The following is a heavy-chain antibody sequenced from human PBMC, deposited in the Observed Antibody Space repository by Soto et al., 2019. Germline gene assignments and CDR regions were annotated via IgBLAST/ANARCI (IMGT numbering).Heavy chain of an antibody. CDR3: ASVEITMVRGKDY. CDR2: IYYSGST. Sequence: QVQLQESGPGLVKPSQTLSLTCTVSGGSISSGDYYWSWIRQPPGKVLEWIGYIYYSGSTYYNPSLKSRVTISVDTSKNQFSLKLSSVTAADTAVYYCASVEITMVRGKDYWGQGTLVTVSS. J-gene: IGHJ4*02. D-gene: IGHD3-10*01. CDR1: GGSISSGDYY. V-gene: IGHV4-30-4*01.